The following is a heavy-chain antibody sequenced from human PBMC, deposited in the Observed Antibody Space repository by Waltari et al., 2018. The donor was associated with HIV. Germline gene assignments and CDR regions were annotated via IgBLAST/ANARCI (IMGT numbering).Heavy chain of an antibody. D-gene: IGHD3-10*01. Sequence: QVQLQQSGPGLAKPSPTLSLPCPIPGDSFPSNSAAWNWIRPSPSRGLEWLGRTYYRSKWYNDYAVSVRSRITIHPDTSKNQFSLQLKSVTPEDTAVYYCVRGSGMNYYYYGMDVWGQGTTVTVSS. V-gene: IGHV6-1*01. J-gene: IGHJ6*02. CDR2: TYYRSKWYN. CDR3: VRGSGMNYYYYGMDV. CDR1: GDSFPSNSAA.